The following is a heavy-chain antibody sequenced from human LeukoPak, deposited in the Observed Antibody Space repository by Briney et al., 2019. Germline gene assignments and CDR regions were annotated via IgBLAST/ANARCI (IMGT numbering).Heavy chain of an antibody. D-gene: IGHD3-9*01. CDR1: GGSISSYTYF. Sequence: SETLSLTCTVSGGSISSYTYFWGWIRQPPGKGLGWVGSFYYSGTTYYRPSLKSRVTISVDTSKNQFSLRLTSVTAADTAVYYCARARGRYIDFLDYWGQGTLITVSS. V-gene: IGHV4-39*02. CDR2: FYYSGTT. J-gene: IGHJ4*02. CDR3: ARARGRYIDFLDY.